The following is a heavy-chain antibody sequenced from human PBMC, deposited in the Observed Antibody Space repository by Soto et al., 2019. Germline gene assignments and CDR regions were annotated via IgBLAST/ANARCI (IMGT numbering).Heavy chain of an antibody. D-gene: IGHD1-1*01. J-gene: IGHJ4*02. CDR1: GFTFSDHY. CDR2: SRNKANSYTT. CDR3: IRPMTGTTRGFDY. V-gene: IGHV3-72*01. Sequence: EVQLVASGGGLVQPGGSLRLSCAVSGFTFSDHYMDWVRQAPGKGLEWVGRSRNKANSYTTEYAASVKGRFTISRDDSENSLYLQMDSLKTEDTAVYFCIRPMTGTTRGFDYWGQGTLVTVSS.